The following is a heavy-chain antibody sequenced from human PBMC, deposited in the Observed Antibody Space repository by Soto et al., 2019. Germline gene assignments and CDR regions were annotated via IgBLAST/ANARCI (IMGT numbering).Heavy chain of an antibody. Sequence: PWGSLRLSCSASGVTFSSYSMHWVRQSPGKGLQYLSHISSDGDRIYYADSVRGRFSISRDNSNNMLYLQMNSLGPDDSAVYYCVKNRGGAHYDFFDWGQGTPVPVSS. J-gene: IGHJ1*01. CDR1: GVTFSSYS. D-gene: IGHD3-3*01. V-gene: IGHV3-64D*06. CDR3: VKNRGGAHYDFFD. CDR2: ISSDGDRI.